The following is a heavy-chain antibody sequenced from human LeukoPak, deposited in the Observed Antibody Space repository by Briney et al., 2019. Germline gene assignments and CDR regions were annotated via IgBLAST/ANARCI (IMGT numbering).Heavy chain of an antibody. Sequence: GGSLRLSCAASGFTFSGYWMSWVRQAPGKGLEWVANINQDGSEKYYVDSVKGRFTISRDNAKNSLYLQMNSLRAEDTAAYYCARDAGTTGFFDYWGQGTLVTVSS. V-gene: IGHV3-7*03. CDR1: GFTFSGYW. CDR3: ARDAGTTGFFDY. CDR2: INQDGSEK. D-gene: IGHD1-1*01. J-gene: IGHJ4*02.